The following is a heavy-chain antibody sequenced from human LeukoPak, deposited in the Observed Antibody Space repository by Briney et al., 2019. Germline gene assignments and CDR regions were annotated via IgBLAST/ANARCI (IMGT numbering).Heavy chain of an antibody. CDR2: IKRDGSDE. V-gene: IGHV3-7*01. CDR1: GFAFGNHW. D-gene: IGHD3-10*01. J-gene: IGHJ4*02. CDR3: ALSVYGSGSYHVFDY. Sequence: TGGSLRLSCAASGFAFGNHWMSWVRQAPGRGLEWVATIKRDGSDEYYVDSVKGRFTISRDNAEESLYLQLKSLRDDDTAVYYCALSVYGSGSYHVFDYWGQGTLVTVSS.